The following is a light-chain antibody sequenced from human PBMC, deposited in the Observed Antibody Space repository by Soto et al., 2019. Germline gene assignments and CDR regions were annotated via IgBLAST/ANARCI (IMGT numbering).Light chain of an antibody. CDR3: QQRSNWPLT. Sequence: ESVFTQSPGTLSLSPGERATLSCMASQNVRGYLAWYQQKPGQAPRLLMYDASTRATGIPARVSGSGSGTDFTLTISSLEPEDFAVYYCQQRSNWPLTFGQGTKVDIK. CDR2: DAS. J-gene: IGKJ1*01. CDR1: QNVRGY. V-gene: IGKV3-11*01.